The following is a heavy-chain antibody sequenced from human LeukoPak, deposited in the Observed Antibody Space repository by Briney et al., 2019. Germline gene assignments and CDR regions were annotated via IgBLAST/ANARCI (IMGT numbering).Heavy chain of an antibody. V-gene: IGHV1-3*03. Sequence: ASVKVSCKASGYTFTSYAMHWVRQAPGQRLEWMGWINAGNGNTKYSQEFQGRVTITRDTSASTAYMELSSLRSEDMAVYYCARARQLWTDNDAFDIWGQGTMVTVSS. CDR3: ARARQLWTDNDAFDI. D-gene: IGHD5-18*01. CDR1: GYTFTSYA. J-gene: IGHJ3*02. CDR2: INAGNGNT.